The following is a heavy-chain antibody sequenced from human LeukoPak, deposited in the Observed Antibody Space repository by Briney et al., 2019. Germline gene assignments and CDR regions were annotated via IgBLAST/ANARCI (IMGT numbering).Heavy chain of an antibody. V-gene: IGHV1-18*01. CDR2: INPYNGNT. J-gene: IGHJ4*02. D-gene: IGHD5-24*01. Sequence: ASVKVSCKASGYTFTTYGISWVRQAPGQGLECMGWINPYNGNTNYAQKLQGRVTMTTDTSTSTAYMELRSLRSDDTAVYYCARGARAGYNLEPFDYWGQGTLVTVSS. CDR1: GYTFTTYG. CDR3: ARGARAGYNLEPFDY.